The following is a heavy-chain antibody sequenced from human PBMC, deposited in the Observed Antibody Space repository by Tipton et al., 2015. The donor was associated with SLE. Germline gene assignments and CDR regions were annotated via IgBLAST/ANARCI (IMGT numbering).Heavy chain of an antibody. CDR2: IYHSGST. Sequence: LSLTCAVSGGSISSRNWWSWVRQPPGKGLEWIGEIYHSGSTSYNPSLRSRVTISVDKSKNQFSRKLSSVTAADSAVYYCARDQGVQGVNSDAFDIWGQVTMVTVSS. CDR3: ARDQGVQGVNSDAFDI. J-gene: IGHJ3*02. CDR1: GGSISSRNW. D-gene: IGHD3-10*01. V-gene: IGHV4-4*02.